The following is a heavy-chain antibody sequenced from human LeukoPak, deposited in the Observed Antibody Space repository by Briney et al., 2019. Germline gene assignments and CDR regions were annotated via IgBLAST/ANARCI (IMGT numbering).Heavy chain of an antibody. Sequence: GSLSLSCAASGFTFSDYYMSWIRPAPGEGLGWVSYISGSGSTIYYADSVKGRFTISRDNAKNSLYLHMISSSAEDAASYSCAIPGIAAAGTGSNWFDPWGQGTLVTVSS. CDR1: GFTFSDYY. CDR2: ISGSGSTI. V-gene: IGHV3-11*01. D-gene: IGHD6-13*01. J-gene: IGHJ5*02. CDR3: AIPGIAAAGTGSNWFDP.